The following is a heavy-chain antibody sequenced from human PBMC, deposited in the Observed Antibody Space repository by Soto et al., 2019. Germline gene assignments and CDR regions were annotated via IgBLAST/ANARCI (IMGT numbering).Heavy chain of an antibody. D-gene: IGHD2-2*01. CDR1: GGTLSSYA. V-gene: IGHV1-69*13. Sequence: ASVKVSCKASGGTLSSYAISWVRQAPGQGLEWMGGIIPIFGAANYAQKFQGRVTITADESTSTAYMELSSLRPEDTAVYYCARGGVVVKYYYYGMDVWGQGTTVTVSS. CDR3: ARGGVVVKYYYYGMDV. J-gene: IGHJ6*02. CDR2: IIPIFGAA.